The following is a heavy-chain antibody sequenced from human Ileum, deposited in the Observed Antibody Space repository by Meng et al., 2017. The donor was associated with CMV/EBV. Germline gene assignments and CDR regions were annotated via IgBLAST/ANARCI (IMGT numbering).Heavy chain of an antibody. CDR2: IYYSGST. D-gene: IGHD3-10*01. CDR1: GGSIRSSSYY. J-gene: IGHJ4*02. Sequence: SGGSIRSSSYYWGWIRQPPGKGLEWIGTIYYSGSTYYNPSLKSRVIISVDTSKNQFSLKLNSVTAADTAVYYCARARSVQWPGECDSWGQGTLVTVSS. V-gene: IGHV4-39*01. CDR3: ARARSVQWPGECDS.